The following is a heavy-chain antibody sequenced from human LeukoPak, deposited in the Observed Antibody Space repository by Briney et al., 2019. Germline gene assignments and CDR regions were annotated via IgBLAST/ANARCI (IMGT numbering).Heavy chain of an antibody. D-gene: IGHD2-21*01. CDR1: GFTFSSYS. CDR3: ASFTVIGSYYYYMGV. Sequence: PGGSLRLSCAASGFTFSSYSMNWVRQAPGKGLEWVSYITSSSTTYYADSVKGRFTTSRDNAKNSLYLQMSSLRAEDTAVYYCASFTVIGSYYYYMGVWGNGTTVTVSS. J-gene: IGHJ6*03. V-gene: IGHV3-48*04. CDR2: ITSSSTT.